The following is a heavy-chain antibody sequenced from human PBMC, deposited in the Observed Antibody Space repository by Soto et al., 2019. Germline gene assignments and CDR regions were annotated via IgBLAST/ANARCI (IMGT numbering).Heavy chain of an antibody. CDR3: AAWTGPRCHRGREWFDP. V-gene: IGHV1-18*04. CDR1: GYTFSNYG. D-gene: IGHD2-8*02. J-gene: IGHJ5*02. CDR2: ISTYNGNT. Sequence: QVQLVQSGAEVKKPGASVKVSCTASGYTFSNYGITWVRQAPGQGLEWMGWISTYNGNTTYAKKGQGRVTMTIDTATSTAYMELRSLSSYDTAMYYCAAWTGPRCHRGREWFDPWGQGTLVTVSA.